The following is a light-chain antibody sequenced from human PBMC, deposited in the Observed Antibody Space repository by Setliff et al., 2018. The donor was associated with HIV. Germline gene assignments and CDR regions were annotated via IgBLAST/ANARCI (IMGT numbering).Light chain of an antibody. V-gene: IGLV2-14*01. J-gene: IGLJ1*01. Sequence: QSAQTQPASVSGSPGQSITISCTGTSSDIGGYNYVSWYQQHPGKVPKLMIYEVNNRPSGVSNRFPGSKSGNTASLTISGLQAEDEADYYCSPYTDYNTDVFGTGTKVTVL. CDR2: EVN. CDR1: SSDIGGYNY. CDR3: SPYTDYNTDV.